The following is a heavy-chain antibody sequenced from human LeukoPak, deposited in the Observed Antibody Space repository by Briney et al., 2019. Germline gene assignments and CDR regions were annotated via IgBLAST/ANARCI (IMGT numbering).Heavy chain of an antibody. J-gene: IGHJ4*02. CDR2: INPSSGIT. D-gene: IGHD6-13*01. CDR3: ARDAGYSSKWYYFDY. Sequence: ASVKVSCKASGYTFTTYYMHWVRQAPGQGLEWMGIINPSSGITSYAQKFQGRVTMTTDTSTSTVYMELSSLRSEDTAVYYCARDAGYSSKWYYFDYWGQGTLVTVSS. CDR1: GYTFTTYY. V-gene: IGHV1-46*01.